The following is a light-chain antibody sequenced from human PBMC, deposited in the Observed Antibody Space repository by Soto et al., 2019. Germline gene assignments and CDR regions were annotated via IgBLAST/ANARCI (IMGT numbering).Light chain of an antibody. CDR2: DVS. Sequence: QSALTQPASVSGSPGQSITISCTGTSSDVGGYNYVSWYQQHPGKAPKLMIYDVSNRPSGVSNRFSGSKSGNTASLTISGLQAEDEAAYSCRSYTSSSTLYGFGTGPKLTVL. V-gene: IGLV2-14*01. CDR3: RSYTSSSTLYG. J-gene: IGLJ1*01. CDR1: SSDVGGYNY.